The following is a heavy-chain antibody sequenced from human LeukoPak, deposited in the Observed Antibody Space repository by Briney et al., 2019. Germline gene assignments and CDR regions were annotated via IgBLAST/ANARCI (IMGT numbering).Heavy chain of an antibody. CDR1: GGTFSSYA. Sequence: SVKVSCKASGGTFSSYAISWVRQAPGQGLEWMGGIIPIFGTANCAQKFQGRVTITADESTSTAYMELSSLRSEDTAVYYCASLVVPAGDAYSSSWYAFGGIDYWGQGTLVTVSS. CDR3: ASLVVPAGDAYSSSWYAFGGIDY. D-gene: IGHD6-13*01. J-gene: IGHJ4*02. V-gene: IGHV1-69*13. CDR2: IIPIFGTA.